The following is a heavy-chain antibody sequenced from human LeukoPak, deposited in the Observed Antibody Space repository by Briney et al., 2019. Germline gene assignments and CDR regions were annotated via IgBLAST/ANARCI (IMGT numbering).Heavy chain of an antibody. CDR3: ARDSGEVPDF. CDR2: INPSGGST. J-gene: IGHJ4*02. Sequence: GSVKVSCKASGYTFTSYYMHWVRQAPGQGLEWMGIINPSGGSTSYAQKFQGRVTMTRDTSISTAYMELDRLRFDDTAVYYCARDSGEVPDFWGQGTLVTVSS. CDR1: GYTFTSYY. V-gene: IGHV1-46*01. D-gene: IGHD3-10*01.